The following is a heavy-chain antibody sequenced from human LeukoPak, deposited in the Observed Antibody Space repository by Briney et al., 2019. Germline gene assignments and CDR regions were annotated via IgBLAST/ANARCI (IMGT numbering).Heavy chain of an antibody. J-gene: IGHJ4*02. CDR2: INHSGST. Sequence: SETLSLTCAVYGGSFSGYYWSWIRQPPGKGLEWIGEINHSGSTNYNPSLKSRVTISIDTSKNQFSLWLNSVTAADTAVYYCARGIGVPGPFDYWGQGTLVAVSS. CDR3: ARGIGVPGPFDY. V-gene: IGHV4-34*01. D-gene: IGHD4/OR15-4a*01. CDR1: GGSFSGYY.